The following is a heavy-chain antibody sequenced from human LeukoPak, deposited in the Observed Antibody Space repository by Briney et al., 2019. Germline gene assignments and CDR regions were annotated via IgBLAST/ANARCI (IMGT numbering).Heavy chain of an antibody. Sequence: GASVKVSCKASGYTFTSYGISWVRQAPGQGLEWMGWISAYNGNTNYAQKLQGRVTMTTDTSTSTAYMELRSLRSDDTAVYYCARDLRDIVVVVAATGGCAFDIWGQGTMVTVSS. CDR1: GYTFTSYG. D-gene: IGHD2-15*01. CDR3: ARDLRDIVVVVAATGGCAFDI. V-gene: IGHV1-18*01. CDR2: ISAYNGNT. J-gene: IGHJ3*02.